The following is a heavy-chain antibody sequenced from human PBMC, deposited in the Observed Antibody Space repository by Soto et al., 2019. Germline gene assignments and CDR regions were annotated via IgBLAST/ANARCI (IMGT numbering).Heavy chain of an antibody. Sequence: QITLKESGPALVKPTQTLTLTCTFSGFSLSTSGEAVGWIRQPPGEALEWLALIYWDDDNRYNPTLKTRLTITKDTSKNQVVLTLTNMDPVATATYYCAHYVSASPAGWFDPWGQGILVTVSS. D-gene: IGHD3-10*01. CDR3: AHYVSASPAGWFDP. CDR1: GFSLSTSGEA. CDR2: IYWDDDN. J-gene: IGHJ5*02. V-gene: IGHV2-5*02.